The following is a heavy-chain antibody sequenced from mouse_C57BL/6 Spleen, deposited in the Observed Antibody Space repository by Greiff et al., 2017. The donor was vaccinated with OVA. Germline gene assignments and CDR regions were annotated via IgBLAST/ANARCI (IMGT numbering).Heavy chain of an antibody. CDR1: GFTFSSYA. J-gene: IGHJ1*03. D-gene: IGHD1-1*02. CDR2: ISDGGSYT. V-gene: IGHV5-4*01. CDR3: ARDPGGYYWYFDV. Sequence: DVMLVESGGGLVKPGGSLKLSCAASGFTFSSYAMSWVRQTPEKRLEWVATISDGGSYTYYPDNVKGRFTISRDNAKNNLYLQMSHLKSEDTAMYYCARDPGGYYWYFDVWGTGTTVTVSS.